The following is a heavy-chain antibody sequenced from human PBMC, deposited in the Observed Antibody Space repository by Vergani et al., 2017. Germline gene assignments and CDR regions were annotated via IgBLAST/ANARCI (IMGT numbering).Heavy chain of an antibody. CDR3: ARXFCYYDSSGYSCSDAFDI. Sequence: QVQLVQSGAEVKKPGASVKVSCKASGYTFTSYAMHWVRQAPGQRLEWMGWINAGNGNTKYSQKFQGRVTITRDTSASTAYMELSSLRSEDTAVYYCARXFCYYDSSGYSCSDAFDIWGQGTMVTVSS. D-gene: IGHD3-22*01. J-gene: IGHJ3*02. CDR1: GYTFTSYA. V-gene: IGHV1-3*01. CDR2: INAGNGNT.